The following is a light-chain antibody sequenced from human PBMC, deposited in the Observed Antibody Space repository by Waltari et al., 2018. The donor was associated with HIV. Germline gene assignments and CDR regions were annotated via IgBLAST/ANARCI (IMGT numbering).Light chain of an antibody. Sequence: IQMTQSPSTLSASIGDRITITCRPSHTINKFLTWSQQKPGKAPKLLIFDASNLKIGVPSRFSGSGSDTHFTLTISSLQPEDIATYFCQQYHRVPLNFGGGTKVEIK. CDR3: QQYHRVPLN. V-gene: IGKV1-33*01. CDR1: HTINKF. CDR2: DAS. J-gene: IGKJ4*01.